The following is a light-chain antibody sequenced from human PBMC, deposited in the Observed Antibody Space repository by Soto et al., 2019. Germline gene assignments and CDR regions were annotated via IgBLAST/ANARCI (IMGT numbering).Light chain of an antibody. CDR1: QDINGR. V-gene: IGKV1-39*01. CDR3: PQSSSVRLT. J-gene: IGKJ4*01. Sequence: GDRVTITGRASQDINGRLNWYQQTRGRAPKLLIYAASTLQSGVPSRFSGSGSGTDFTLSISDLQPEDFATYYCPQSSSVRLTFGGGTKVDVK. CDR2: AAS.